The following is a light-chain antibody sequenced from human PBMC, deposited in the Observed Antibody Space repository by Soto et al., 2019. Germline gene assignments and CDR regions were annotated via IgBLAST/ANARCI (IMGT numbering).Light chain of an antibody. Sequence: SYELTQPPSVSVAPGQTATITCGGPNIGSRSVHWYQLKPRQAPVLVVFDDSDRPSGIPERFSGSNSGNTATLTINRVEGGXXADYFCQVWDSNTDHLFGGGTKLTVL. J-gene: IGLJ2*01. V-gene: IGLV3-21*02. CDR3: QVWDSNTDHL. CDR1: NIGSRS. CDR2: DDS.